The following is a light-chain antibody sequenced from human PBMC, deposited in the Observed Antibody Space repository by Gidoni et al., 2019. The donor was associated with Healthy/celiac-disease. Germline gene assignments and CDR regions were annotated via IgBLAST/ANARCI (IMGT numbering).Light chain of an antibody. CDR3: QQRRGT. V-gene: IGKV3-11*01. CDR1: QSVSSY. Sequence: EIVLTQSPATMSLSPGERAPLSCRASQSVSSYLAWYQQTPGQAPRLLIYDASNRATGIPARFSGSGYVTDFTLTISSLEPEDFAVYYCQQRRGTFGGGTKVEIK. CDR2: DAS. J-gene: IGKJ4*01.